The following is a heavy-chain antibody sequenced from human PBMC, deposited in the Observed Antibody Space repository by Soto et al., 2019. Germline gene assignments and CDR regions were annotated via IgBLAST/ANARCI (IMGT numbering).Heavy chain of an antibody. J-gene: IGHJ4*02. CDR2: ISGSGGRI. V-gene: IGHV3-23*02. CDR3: VRRGSETGWYFDQ. CDR1: GFTFYRYD. D-gene: IGHD6-19*01. Sequence: EVQLLESGGGLVQPGGSLRLSCAASGFTFYRYDMFWVRQTPRRGVEWVSFISGSGGRIEYGDFVRGRFTASRDNAEDTLSLQMNTLASDDTGVYYCVRRGSETGWYFDQWGQGTLVVVSS.